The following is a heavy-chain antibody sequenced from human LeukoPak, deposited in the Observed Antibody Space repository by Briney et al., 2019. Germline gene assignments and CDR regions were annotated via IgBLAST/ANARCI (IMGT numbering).Heavy chain of an antibody. D-gene: IGHD3-10*01. Sequence: SETLSLTCTVSGGSISSSSYYWGWIRQPPGKGLEWIGSIYYSGSTYYSPSLKSRVTISLDTSRNQFSLKLNSVTAADTAVYYCARQSGMSPDYWGQGTLVTVSS. CDR3: ARQSGMSPDY. V-gene: IGHV4-39*01. J-gene: IGHJ4*02. CDR1: GGSISSSSYY. CDR2: IYYSGST.